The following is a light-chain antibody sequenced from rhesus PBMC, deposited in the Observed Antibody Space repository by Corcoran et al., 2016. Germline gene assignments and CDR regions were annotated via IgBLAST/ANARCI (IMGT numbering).Light chain of an antibody. J-gene: IGKJ2*01. CDR3: MQSTKDPS. Sequence: DIVMTQTPLSLPVTPGEPASISCRSSQSLLHSNENTYLHWYLTKPGQSPRLLISKVTNRGSGVPARFRGSGSGTDCTLKISRVEPEDVGVYYCMQSTKDPSFGQGTKGEIK. CDR1: QSLLHSNENTY. CDR2: KVT. V-gene: IGKV2S3*01.